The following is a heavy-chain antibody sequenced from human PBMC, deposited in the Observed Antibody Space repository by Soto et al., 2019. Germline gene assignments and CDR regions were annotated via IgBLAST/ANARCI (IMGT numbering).Heavy chain of an antibody. CDR3: ARAHPPTIAVAGTDWFDP. CDR1: GFTFSDYY. D-gene: IGHD6-19*01. J-gene: IGHJ5*02. V-gene: IGHV3-11*04. Sequence: GGSLRLSCAASGFTFSDYYMSWVRQAPGKGLEWVSYISNSGSTKFYADSVTGRFTISRDNAKNSLHLQMNSLRAEDTAVYYCARAHPPTIAVAGTDWFDPWGQGTLVTVS. CDR2: ISNSGSTK.